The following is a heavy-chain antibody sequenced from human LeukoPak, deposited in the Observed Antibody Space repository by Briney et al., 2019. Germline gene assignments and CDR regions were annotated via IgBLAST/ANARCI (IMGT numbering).Heavy chain of an antibody. CDR3: ARYSNYYGSGSYCDY. D-gene: IGHD3-10*01. CDR2: IHYSGST. CDR1: GGSISTYY. V-gene: IGHV4-59*01. Sequence: SETLSLTCTVSGGSISTYYWNWIRQPPGKGPEWIGYIHYSGSTNYSPSLKSRVTISVDTSKNQFSLKLSSVTAADTAVYYCARYSNYYGSGSYCDYWGQGTLVTVSS. J-gene: IGHJ4*02.